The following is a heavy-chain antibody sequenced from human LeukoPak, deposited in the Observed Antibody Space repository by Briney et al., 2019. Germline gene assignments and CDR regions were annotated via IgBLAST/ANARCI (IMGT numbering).Heavy chain of an antibody. CDR2: IYHSGST. CDR1: GGSISSGGYS. CDR3: ARGGSSWYRYYYGMDV. D-gene: IGHD6-13*01. Sequence: SETLSLTCAVSGGSISSGGYSWSWIRQPPGKGLEWIGYIYHSGSTYYNPSLKSRVTISVDRSKNQFSLKLSSVTAADTAVYYCARGGSSWYRYYYGMDVWGQGTTVTVSS. V-gene: IGHV4-30-2*02. J-gene: IGHJ6*02.